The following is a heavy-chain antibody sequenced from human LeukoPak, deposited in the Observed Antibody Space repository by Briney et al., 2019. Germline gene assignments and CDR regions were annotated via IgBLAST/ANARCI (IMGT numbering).Heavy chain of an antibody. CDR3: ARSDGDYGDY. J-gene: IGHJ4*02. D-gene: IGHD4-17*01. CDR2: IIPNLGIA. CDR1: GGTFSSYA. V-gene: IGHV1-69*04. Sequence: ASVKVSCKASGGTFSSYAISWVRQAPGQGLEWMGRIIPNLGIANYAQKFQGRVTITADKSTSTAYMELSSLRSEDTAVYYCARSDGDYGDYWGQGTLVTVSS.